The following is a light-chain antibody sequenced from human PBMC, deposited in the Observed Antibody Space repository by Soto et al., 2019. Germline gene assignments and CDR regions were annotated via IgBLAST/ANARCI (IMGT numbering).Light chain of an antibody. CDR2: DAS. CDR3: QHYDNLPSFT. CDR1: QDISNY. V-gene: IGKV1-33*01. J-gene: IGKJ3*01. Sequence: DIQMTQSPSSLSASVGDRVTITCQASQDISNYLNWYQQKPGKAPKLLIYDASNLETGVPSRFSGSGSGTDFTFVIRSLQTEYMATYYCQHYDNLPSFTVGPENKVDIK.